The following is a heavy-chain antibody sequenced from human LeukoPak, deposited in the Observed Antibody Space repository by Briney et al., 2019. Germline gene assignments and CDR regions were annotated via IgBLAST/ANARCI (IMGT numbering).Heavy chain of an antibody. CDR3: ARSPPPGATAYGAVAS. Sequence: GGSPLLSSAAAGFTCSSYGMRWCRRAPGKGLEGVAVIWYDGGNKYYADSVKSRFTISIDNSKNTLSLQLNTLRAEDTAVYFCARSPPPGATAYGAVASWGRGSLVTVSS. CDR2: IWYDGGNK. V-gene: IGHV3-33*01. J-gene: IGHJ5*01. D-gene: IGHD3-10*01. CDR1: GFTCSSYG.